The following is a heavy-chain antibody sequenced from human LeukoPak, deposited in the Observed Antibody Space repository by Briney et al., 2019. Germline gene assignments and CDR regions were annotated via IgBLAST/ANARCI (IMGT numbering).Heavy chain of an antibody. CDR2: ISYDGSDK. Sequence: PGRSLRLSCAASGFTFSSYGMHWVRQAPGKGLEWGAVISYDGSDKYYVDSVKGRLTISRDNSKNTLYLQMNSLRAEDTAVYYCAKDWLAQVRGVIYWYFDLWGRGTLVTVSS. V-gene: IGHV3-30*18. J-gene: IGHJ2*01. D-gene: IGHD3-10*01. CDR3: AKDWLAQVRGVIYWYFDL. CDR1: GFTFSSYG.